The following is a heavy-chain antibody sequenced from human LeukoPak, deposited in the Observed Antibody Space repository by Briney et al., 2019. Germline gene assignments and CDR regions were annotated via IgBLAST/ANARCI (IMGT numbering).Heavy chain of an antibody. J-gene: IGHJ1*01. CDR2: THYDGSTK. D-gene: IGHD2-21*02. Sequence: GGSLRLSCAASGFTFSTYAMHWVRQAPGKGLEWVAFTHYDGSTKYSADSVKGRFTISRDNSKNTLDLQMHSLKAEDTAVYFCAKEVGVSSAIGHWGQGTLVTVSS. CDR1: GFTFSTYA. V-gene: IGHV3-30*02. CDR3: AKEVGVSSAIGH.